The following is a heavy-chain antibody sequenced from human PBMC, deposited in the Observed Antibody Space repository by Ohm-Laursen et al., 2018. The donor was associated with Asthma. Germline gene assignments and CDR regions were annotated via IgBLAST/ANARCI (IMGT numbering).Heavy chain of an antibody. V-gene: IGHV3-30-3*01. Sequence: SLRLSCAASGFTFRSYAVHWVRQAPGKGLEWVAVGGSYYDGGLKYYADSVRGRFTTSRDNARNSVYLQMNSLRAEDTALYYCARIGPEWELPGREYSLHHWGQGTQVTVSS. J-gene: IGHJ1*01. CDR3: ARIGPEWELPGREYSLHH. CDR1: GFTFRSYA. D-gene: IGHD1-26*01. CDR2: GGSYYDGGLK.